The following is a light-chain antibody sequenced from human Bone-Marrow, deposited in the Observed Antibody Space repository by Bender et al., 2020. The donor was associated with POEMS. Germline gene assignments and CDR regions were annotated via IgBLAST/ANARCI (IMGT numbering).Light chain of an antibody. V-gene: IGLV1-44*01. Sequence: QSVLTQPPSASATPGQRVTISCSRSASDRGTTPINWYQHLPGTAPKLIIYNSDQRPSGVPDRFSGSKSGNTASLTISGLQPEDEADYYCSSYTSSTTLEFGGGTKLTVL. CDR1: ASDRGTTP. CDR3: SSYTSSTTLE. J-gene: IGLJ2*01. CDR2: NSD.